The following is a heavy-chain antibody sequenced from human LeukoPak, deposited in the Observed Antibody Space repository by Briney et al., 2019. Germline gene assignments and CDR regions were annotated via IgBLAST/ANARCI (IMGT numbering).Heavy chain of an antibody. J-gene: IGHJ4*02. D-gene: IGHD5-18*01. CDR3: AKLPRAQAAMAYFDY. CDR1: GFTFSSYA. CDR2: ISGSGGST. Sequence: GGSLRLSCAASGFTFSSYAMSWVRQAPGKGLEWVSGISGSGGSTYYADSVKGRFTISRDNSKNTLYLQMNSLRAEDTAVYYCAKLPRAQAAMAYFDYWGQGALVTVSS. V-gene: IGHV3-23*01.